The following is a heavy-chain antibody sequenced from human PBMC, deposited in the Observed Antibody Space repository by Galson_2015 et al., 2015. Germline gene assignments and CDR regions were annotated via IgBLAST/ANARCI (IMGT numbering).Heavy chain of an antibody. J-gene: IGHJ6*03. CDR2: IRSKAYSGTP. CDR3: TRAAPYYDVWSGFYKDYFYYNYMDV. V-gene: IGHV3-49*04. Sequence: SLRLSCAASGFTFGDYAVSWVRQAPGKGLEWVGFIRSKAYSGTPQYAASVKGRITISRDDSESIAYLQMNSLKTEDTAVHYCTRAAPYYDVWSGFYKDYFYYNYMDVWGKGTTVTVSS. D-gene: IGHD3-3*01. CDR1: GFTFGDYA.